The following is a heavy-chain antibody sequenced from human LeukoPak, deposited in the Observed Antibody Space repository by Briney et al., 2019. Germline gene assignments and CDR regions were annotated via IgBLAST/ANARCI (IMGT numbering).Heavy chain of an antibody. Sequence: ASVKVSCKASGGTFSSYAISWVRQAPGQGLEWMGRIIPIFGTANYAQKFQGRVTITTDESTSTAYMELSSLRSEDTAVYYCASWVDCSRASCYNRAFDIWGQGTMVTVSS. CDR1: GGTFSSYA. CDR3: ASWVDCSRASCYNRAFDI. J-gene: IGHJ3*02. CDR2: IIPIFGTA. V-gene: IGHV1-69*05. D-gene: IGHD2-2*02.